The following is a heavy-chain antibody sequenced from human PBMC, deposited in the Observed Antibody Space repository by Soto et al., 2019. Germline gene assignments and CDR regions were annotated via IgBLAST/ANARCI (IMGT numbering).Heavy chain of an antibody. CDR1: GFTFSSYG. V-gene: IGHV3-30*18. CDR2: ISEDGSNK. CDR3: ANDRGTTVVPPGYFHL. Sequence: GGSLRLSCAASGFTFSSYGMHWVREAPGKGLEWVAGISEDGSNKYYADSVKGRFTISRDNSKNTLYLQMNSLGAEHTALYYCANDRGTTVVPPGYFHLWGRGPLVTVSS. D-gene: IGHD4-17*01. J-gene: IGHJ2*01.